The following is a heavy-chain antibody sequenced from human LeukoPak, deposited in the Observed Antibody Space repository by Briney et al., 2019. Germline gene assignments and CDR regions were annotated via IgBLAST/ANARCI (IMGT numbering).Heavy chain of an antibody. D-gene: IGHD6-19*01. V-gene: IGHV3-20*04. J-gene: IGHJ4*02. CDR3: ARDGRSGWYSDF. CDR2: INWNGGNT. CDR1: GFTFTDYG. Sequence: GGSLRLSCAASGFTFTDYGMSWVRQAPGKGLEWVSGINWNGGNTGYADSVKGRFTISRDNAKNSLYLQMNSLRDEDTAFYYCARDGRSGWYSDFWGQGALVTVSS.